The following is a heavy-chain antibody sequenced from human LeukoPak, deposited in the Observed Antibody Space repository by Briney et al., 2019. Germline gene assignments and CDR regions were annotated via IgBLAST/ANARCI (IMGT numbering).Heavy chain of an antibody. J-gene: IGHJ4*02. CDR2: IKQDGTET. D-gene: IGHD3-22*01. Sequence: PGGSLRLSCAASGFTFSSYWMNWDRQAPGKGLEWVAIIKQDGTETFYVDSVKGRFTISRDNVKNSLYLQMNSLRIEDAAVYYCMGGRGWLPENWGQGTLVTVSS. CDR1: GFTFSSYW. CDR3: MGGRGWLPEN. V-gene: IGHV3-7*01.